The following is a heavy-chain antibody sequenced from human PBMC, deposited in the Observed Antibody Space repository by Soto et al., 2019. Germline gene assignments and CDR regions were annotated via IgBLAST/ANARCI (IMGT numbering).Heavy chain of an antibody. D-gene: IGHD2-2*01. CDR3: ARGYCSISSCSNWLDP. CDR1: GGSISSGYS. CDR2: IYNSGIT. J-gene: IGHJ5*02. Sequence: QLQLQESGSGLVKPSQTLSLTCAVSGGSISSGYSWSWIRQPPGKGLEWIGYIYNSGITYYNPSLKSRVTISVDRSKNQFSLKLSSVTAADTAVYYCARGYCSISSCSNWLDPWGQGTLVTVSS. V-gene: IGHV4-30-2*01.